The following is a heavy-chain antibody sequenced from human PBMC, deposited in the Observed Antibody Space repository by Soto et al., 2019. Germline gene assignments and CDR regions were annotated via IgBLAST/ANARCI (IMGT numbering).Heavy chain of an antibody. CDR1: GGSFSGYY. J-gene: IGHJ6*02. Sequence: SETLSLTCAVYGGSFSGYYWSWIRQPPGKGLEWIGEINHSGSTNYNPSLKSRVTISVDTSKNQFSLKLSSVTAADTAVYYCARQYSSSWLTYYYYYGMDVWGQGTTVTVSS. CDR3: ARQYSSSWLTYYYYYGMDV. CDR2: INHSGST. V-gene: IGHV4-34*01. D-gene: IGHD6-13*01.